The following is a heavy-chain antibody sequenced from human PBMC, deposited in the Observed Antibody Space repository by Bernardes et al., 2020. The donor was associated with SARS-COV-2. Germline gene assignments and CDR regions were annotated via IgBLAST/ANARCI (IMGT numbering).Heavy chain of an antibody. V-gene: IGHV1-24*01. D-gene: IGHD3-10*01. CDR3: ATGSPIGRGWFDP. Sequence: AGVKVPRKVSGYTLPELSMHWVRQAPGKGLEWMGGFDPEDGETIYAQKFQGRVTMTEDTSTDTAYMELSSLRSEDTAVYYCATGSPIGRGWFDPWGQGPLVTVSS. J-gene: IGHJ5*02. CDR2: FDPEDGET. CDR1: GYTLPELS.